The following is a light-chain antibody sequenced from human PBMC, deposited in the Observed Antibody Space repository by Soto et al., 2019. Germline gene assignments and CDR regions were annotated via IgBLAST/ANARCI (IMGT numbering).Light chain of an antibody. Sequence: EIVMTQSPVALSVSPGERAALSCRASQSVGRNFAWYQQRPGQAPRVLIYGTSTRATGVPARFSGSGSGTDFTLTISSLQSEDVAVYYCQPYNNWPYTFGQGTRLEIK. V-gene: IGKV3-15*01. J-gene: IGKJ2*01. CDR2: GTS. CDR1: QSVGRN. CDR3: QPYNNWPYT.